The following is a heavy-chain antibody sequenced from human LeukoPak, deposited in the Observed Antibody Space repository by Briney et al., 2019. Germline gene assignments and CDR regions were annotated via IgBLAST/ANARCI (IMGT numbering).Heavy chain of an antibody. CDR1: GYTFTSYG. J-gene: IGHJ4*02. V-gene: IGHV1-18*01. Sequence: GASVKVSCKASGYTFTSYGISWVRQAPGQGLEWMGWISAYNGNTNYAQKLQGRVTMTTDTSTSTAYMELRSLRSDDTDVYYCARSNDYGDYLKRGYDYWGQGTLVTVSS. CDR3: ARSNDYGDYLKRGYDY. CDR2: ISAYNGNT. D-gene: IGHD4-17*01.